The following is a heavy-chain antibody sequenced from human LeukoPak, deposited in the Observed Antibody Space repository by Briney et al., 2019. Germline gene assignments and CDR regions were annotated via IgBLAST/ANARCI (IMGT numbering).Heavy chain of an antibody. CDR1: GITLSNYG. CDR3: ARRGVVIRVILVGFYKETYYFDS. V-gene: IGHV3-23*01. CDR2: MSGSGGGT. J-gene: IGHJ4*02. Sequence: PGGSLRLSCAVSGITLSNYGMSWVRKAPGKGLEWVAGMSGSGGGTNYADSVKGRFTVSRDNSKNTLYLQMKSLRAEDTAVYFCARRGVVIRVILVGFYKETYYFDSWGRGALVTVSS. D-gene: IGHD3-22*01.